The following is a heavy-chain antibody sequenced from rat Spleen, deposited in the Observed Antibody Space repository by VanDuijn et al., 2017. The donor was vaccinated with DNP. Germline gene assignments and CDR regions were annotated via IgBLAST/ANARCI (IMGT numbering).Heavy chain of an antibody. CDR3: ARGLNYGGYIYSWYFDF. D-gene: IGHD1-11*01. CDR2: INYSGTT. CDR1: GYSITSNY. V-gene: IGHV3-1*01. J-gene: IGHJ1*01. Sequence: EVQFQESGPGLVKSSQSLSLTCSVTGYSITSNYWAWIRKFPGNKMECMGYINYSGTTAYNPSLRSRISITRDTSKNQFFLQLNSVTTEDTATYYCARGLNYGGYIYSWYFDFWGPGTMVTVSS.